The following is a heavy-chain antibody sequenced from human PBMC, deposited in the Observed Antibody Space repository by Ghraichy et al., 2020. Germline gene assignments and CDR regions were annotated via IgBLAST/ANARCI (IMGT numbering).Heavy chain of an antibody. CDR1: GYSFTSNW. Sequence: GESLNISCKGSGYSFTSNWIGWVRQMPGKGLEWMGIIYPGDSDTRYSPSFQGQVTISADKSISTAYLQWRSLKASDTAMYYCATIQASYYYGMDVWGQGTTVTDSS. V-gene: IGHV5-51*01. CDR2: IYPGDSDT. J-gene: IGHJ6*02. D-gene: IGHD5-24*01. CDR3: ATIQASYYYGMDV.